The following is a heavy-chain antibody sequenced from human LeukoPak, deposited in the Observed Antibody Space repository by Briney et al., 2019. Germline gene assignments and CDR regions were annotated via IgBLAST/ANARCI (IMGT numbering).Heavy chain of an antibody. J-gene: IGHJ4*02. V-gene: IGHV3-23*01. CDR3: AKASRTANFIYDILTGYPYFDY. CDR2: ISGSGGST. CDR1: GFTFSSYA. Sequence: GSLRLSCAASGFTFSSYAMSWVRQAPGKGLEWVSAISGSGGSTYYADSVKGRFTISRDNSKNTLYLQMNSLRAEDTAVYYCAKASRTANFIYDILTGYPYFDYWGQGTLVTVSS. D-gene: IGHD3-9*01.